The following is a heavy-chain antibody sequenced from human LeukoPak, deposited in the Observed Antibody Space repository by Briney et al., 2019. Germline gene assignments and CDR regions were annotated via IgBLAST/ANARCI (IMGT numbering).Heavy chain of an antibody. D-gene: IGHD3-22*01. V-gene: IGHV1-8*01. CDR1: GYTFTSYD. J-gene: IGHJ4*02. CDR2: MNPNRGNT. Sequence: ASVKVSCKASGYTFTSYDINWVRQATGQGLEWMGWMNPNRGNTGYAQKLQGRVTMTRNTSISTAYMELSSLRCEDTAVYYCARFRTYYYDSSDNDYWGQGTLVTVSS. CDR3: ARFRTYYYDSSDNDY.